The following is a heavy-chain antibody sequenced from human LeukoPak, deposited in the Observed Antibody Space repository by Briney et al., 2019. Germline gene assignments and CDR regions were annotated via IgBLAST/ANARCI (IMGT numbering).Heavy chain of an antibody. Sequence: LVASVKVSCEASGYTFTGYYMHWVRQAPGQGLEWMGRINPNSGGTNYAQKFQGRVNMTRDTSISTAYMELSRLRSDDTAVYYCARDWGYSYGRNRNWFDPWGQGTLVTVSS. CDR3: ARDWGYSYGRNRNWFDP. J-gene: IGHJ5*02. CDR1: GYTFTGYY. V-gene: IGHV1-2*06. D-gene: IGHD5-18*01. CDR2: INPNSGGT.